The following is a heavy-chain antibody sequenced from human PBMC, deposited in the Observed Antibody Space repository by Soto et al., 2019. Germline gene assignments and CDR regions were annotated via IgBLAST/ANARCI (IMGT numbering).Heavy chain of an antibody. CDR2: IYTSGST. CDR1: GSSISSYY. D-gene: IGHD3-10*01. V-gene: IGHV4-4*07. J-gene: IGHJ4*02. CDR3: ARENGGGSVRGASVFDY. Sequence: SETLSLTWTVAGSSISSYYWSWIRQPAGKGLEWIGRIYTSGSTRYNPSLKSRVTMSVDTSKNQFSLKLSSVTAADTAVYYCARENGGGSVRGASVFDYWGQGTLVTVSS.